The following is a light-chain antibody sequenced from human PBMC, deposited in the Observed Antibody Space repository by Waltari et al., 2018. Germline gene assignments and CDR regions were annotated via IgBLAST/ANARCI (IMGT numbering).Light chain of an antibody. V-gene: IGKV1-5*01. Sequence: DIQMTQSPSTLSAFVGDIVTITCRPSQGISKFLAWYQLTPGKAPKLLIYGASTLDGGVPSRFSGSGSGAEFTLTISSLQPDDVATYHCQQSYSTSITFGQGTRLEIK. CDR2: GAS. CDR1: QGISKF. J-gene: IGKJ5*01. CDR3: QQSYSTSIT.